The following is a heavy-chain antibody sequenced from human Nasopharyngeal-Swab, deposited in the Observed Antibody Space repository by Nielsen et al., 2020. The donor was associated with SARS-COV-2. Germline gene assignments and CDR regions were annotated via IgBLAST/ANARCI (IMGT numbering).Heavy chain of an antibody. CDR1: GYSFTTYW. Sequence: GESLKISCQGSGYSFTTYWIGWVRQMSGKGLEWMGIIYPGDSNTRYSPSFQGQVTISVDKYSSTAYLQWSSLKASDTAIYYCARPMRPMGHYYFGMDVWGQGTTVTVSS. D-gene: IGHD1-26*01. V-gene: IGHV5-51*01. J-gene: IGHJ6*02. CDR2: IYPGDSNT. CDR3: ARPMRPMGHYYFGMDV.